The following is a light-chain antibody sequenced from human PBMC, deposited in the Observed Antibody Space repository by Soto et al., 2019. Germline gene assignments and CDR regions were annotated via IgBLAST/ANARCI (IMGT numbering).Light chain of an antibody. V-gene: IGLV2-14*01. CDR2: XXX. CDR1: SSDVGGYDF. Sequence: QSALAQPASVSGSPGQSITISCTGTSSDVGGYDFVSWYQQHPGKAPXLXXXXXXXXPXXGSSRFSGSKSGNTASLTISGXQXXDEADYYCSSYTSSKTYVFGTGTKVTVL. CDR3: SSYTSSKTYV. J-gene: IGLJ1*01.